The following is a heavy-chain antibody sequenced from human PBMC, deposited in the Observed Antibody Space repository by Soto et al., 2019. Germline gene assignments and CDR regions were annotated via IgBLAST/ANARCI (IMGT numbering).Heavy chain of an antibody. Sequence: SETLSLTCTVSGGSISSYYWTWIRQPPGKGLEWIGFMYNSGSTHYNPSLKSRVTISLDTSKNQFSLNLRSVTAADTAVYYCARVVDYDTLTGYYRGAGWFDPWGQGTLVTVSS. D-gene: IGHD3-9*01. CDR1: GGSISSYY. V-gene: IGHV4-59*08. J-gene: IGHJ5*01. CDR2: MYNSGST. CDR3: ARVVDYDTLTGYYRGAGWFDP.